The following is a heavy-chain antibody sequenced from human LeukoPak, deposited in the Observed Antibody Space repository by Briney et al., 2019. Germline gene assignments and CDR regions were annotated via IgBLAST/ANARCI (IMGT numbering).Heavy chain of an antibody. CDR3: ARHLNDYGDQGSGDY. CDR2: IHPGDSDT. J-gene: IGHJ4*02. D-gene: IGHD4-17*01. CDR1: GYTFTSYW. V-gene: IGHV5-51*01. Sequence: GESLKISRKGSGYTFTSYWIGWVRQMPGKGLEWMGIIHPGDSDTRYSPSFEGQVTISADKSFSTAYLQWSSLKASDTAMYYCARHLNDYGDQGSGDYWGQGTLVTVSS.